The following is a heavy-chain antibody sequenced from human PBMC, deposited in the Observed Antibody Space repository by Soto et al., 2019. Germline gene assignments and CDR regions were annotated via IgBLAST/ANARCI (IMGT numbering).Heavy chain of an antibody. V-gene: IGHV1-24*01. CDR2: SXXXDRXX. CDR3: VIQRSGVVY. J-gene: IGHJ4*02. CDR1: GYTLTELS. D-gene: IGHD2-15*01. Sequence: XVKFSCKVSGYTLTELSMHWVRQAPGKXXXXXXXSXXXDRXXIYXXXXXXXAXXXAXXXTDKPYMDLSSLRSEDTAVYYCVIQRSGVVYWGQGTLATVSS.